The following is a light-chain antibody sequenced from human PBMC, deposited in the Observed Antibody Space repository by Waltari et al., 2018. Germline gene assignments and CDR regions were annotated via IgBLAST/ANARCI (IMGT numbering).Light chain of an antibody. CDR1: QSVDNF. Sequence: EIVLTQSPVTLSLSPGQRATLSCRASQSVDNFLGWYHQKPGQAPRLLIYDATKRAPGIPASVSGGGSATDFTLTISSLEPEDVGLYYCHQGSTWPRTFGQGTKLEI. V-gene: IGKV3-11*01. CDR2: DAT. CDR3: HQGSTWPRT. J-gene: IGKJ2*01.